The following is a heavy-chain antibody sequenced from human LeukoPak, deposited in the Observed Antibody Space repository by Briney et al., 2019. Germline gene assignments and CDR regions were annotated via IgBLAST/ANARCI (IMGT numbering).Heavy chain of an antibody. Sequence: GGSLRLSCAASGFTFSSYAMNWGRQAPGKGLEWVSAISGRGDSTYYADSVKGRFTISRDNSKNTLYLQMNGPRAEDTAVYYCAKGPLSGSHYDFDYWGQGTLVTVSS. CDR2: ISGRGDST. V-gene: IGHV3-23*01. D-gene: IGHD1-26*01. J-gene: IGHJ4*02. CDR1: GFTFSSYA. CDR3: AKGPLSGSHYDFDY.